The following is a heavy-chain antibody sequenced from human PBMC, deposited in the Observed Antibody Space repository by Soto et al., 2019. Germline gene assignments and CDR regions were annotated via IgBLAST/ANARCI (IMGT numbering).Heavy chain of an antibody. CDR1: GGSVSSGSYY. CDR3: AGARVRDFWSGYCNWFDP. Sequence: PSETLSLTCTVSGGSVSSGSYYWSWIRQPPGKGLEWIGYIYYSGSTNYNPSLKSRVTISVDTSKNQFSLKLSSVTAADTAVYYCAGARVRDFWSGYCNWFDPWGQGTLVTVSS. CDR2: IYYSGST. D-gene: IGHD3-3*01. J-gene: IGHJ5*02. V-gene: IGHV4-61*01.